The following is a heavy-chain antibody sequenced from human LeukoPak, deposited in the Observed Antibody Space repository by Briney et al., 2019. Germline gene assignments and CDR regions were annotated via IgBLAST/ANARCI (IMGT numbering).Heavy chain of an antibody. CDR3: ARRSSSGWGDLDY. J-gene: IGHJ4*02. CDR1: GYNFNIYW. CDR2: IYPGDSET. V-gene: IGHV5-51*01. D-gene: IGHD6-19*01. Sequence: GESLKISCKGSGYNFNIYWIGWVRQMPGKGLEWMGIIYPGDSETKYSPSFEDQVTISADKSITTAYLQWSSLKGSNTAMYFCARRSSSGWGDLDYWGQGTLVTVSS.